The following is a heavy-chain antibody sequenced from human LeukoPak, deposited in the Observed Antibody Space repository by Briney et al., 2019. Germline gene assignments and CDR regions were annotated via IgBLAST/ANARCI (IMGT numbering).Heavy chain of an antibody. Sequence: PSETLSLTCTVSGGSISSSSYYWGWIRQPPGKGLEWIGSIYYSGSTYYNPSLKSRVTISVDTSKNQFSLKLSSVTAADTAVYYCARQGAATTPTRYYFDYWGQGTLVTVSS. V-gene: IGHV4-39*01. CDR1: GGSISSSSYY. J-gene: IGHJ4*02. D-gene: IGHD2-15*01. CDR2: IYYSGST. CDR3: ARQGAATTPTRYYFDY.